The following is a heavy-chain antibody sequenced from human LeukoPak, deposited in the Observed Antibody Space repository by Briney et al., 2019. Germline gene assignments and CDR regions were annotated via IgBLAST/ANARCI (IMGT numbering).Heavy chain of an antibody. J-gene: IGHJ4*02. CDR2: IYTSGST. CDR3: ARDQDTAMATPFDY. V-gene: IGHV4-4*07. CDR1: GGSISSYY. D-gene: IGHD5-18*01. Sequence: NASETLSLTCTVSGGSISSYYWSWIRQPAGKGLEWIGRIYTSGSTNYNPSLKSRVTMSVDTSKNQFSLKLSSVTAADTAVYYCARDQDTAMATPFDYWGQGTLVTVSS.